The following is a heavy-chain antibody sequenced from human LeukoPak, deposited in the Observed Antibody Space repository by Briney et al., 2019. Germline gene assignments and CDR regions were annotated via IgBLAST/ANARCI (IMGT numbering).Heavy chain of an antibody. J-gene: IGHJ3*02. CDR3: ARESANYGGKWIHDAFDI. V-gene: IGHV1-69*13. CDR2: IIPIFGTA. CDR1: GGTFSNYA. D-gene: IGHD4-23*01. Sequence: SVKVSCKASGGTFSNYAISWVRQAPGQGLEWMGGIIPIFGTANYAQKFQGRVTITADESTSTAYMELSSLRSEDTAVYYCARESANYGGKWIHDAFDIWGQGTMVTVSS.